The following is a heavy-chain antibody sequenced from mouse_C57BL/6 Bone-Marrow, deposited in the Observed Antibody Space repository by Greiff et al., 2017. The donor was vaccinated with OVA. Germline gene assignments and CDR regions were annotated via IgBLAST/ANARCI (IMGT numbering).Heavy chain of an antibody. V-gene: IGHV1-85*01. Sequence: QVQLQQSGPELVKPGASVKLSCKASGYTFTSYDINWVKQRPGQGLEWIGWIYPRDGSTKYNEKFKGKATLTVDTSSSTAYMDLHSLTSEDSAVYFCARSPDGYWFAYWGQGTLVTVSA. CDR3: ARSPDGYWFAY. J-gene: IGHJ3*01. CDR1: GYTFTSYD. D-gene: IGHD2-3*01. CDR2: IYPRDGST.